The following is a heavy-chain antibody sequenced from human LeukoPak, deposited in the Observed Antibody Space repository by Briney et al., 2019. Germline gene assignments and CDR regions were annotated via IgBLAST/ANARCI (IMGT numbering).Heavy chain of an antibody. CDR2: IYTSGST. Sequence: PSETLSLTCTVSGGSISSGSYYWSWIRQPAGKGLEWIGRIYTSGSTNYNPSLKSRVTISVDTSKNQFSLKLYSVTAADTAVYYCARGLEYRSGYYYYYMDVWGKGTTVTISS. V-gene: IGHV4-61*02. CDR3: ARGLEYRSGYYYYYMDV. D-gene: IGHD1-1*01. J-gene: IGHJ6*03. CDR1: GGSISSGSYY.